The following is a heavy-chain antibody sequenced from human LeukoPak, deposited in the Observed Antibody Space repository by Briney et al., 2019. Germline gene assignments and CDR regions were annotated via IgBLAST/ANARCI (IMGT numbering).Heavy chain of an antibody. CDR3: AKSLVYSSSWSFDY. V-gene: IGHV3-9*03. Sequence: GGSLRLSCAASGFTFDDYAMHWVRQAPGKGLEWVSGISWNSGSIGYADSVKGRFTISRDNAKNSLYLQMNSLRAEDMALYYCAKSLVYSSSWSFDYWGQGTLVTVSS. CDR2: ISWNSGSI. D-gene: IGHD6-13*01. J-gene: IGHJ4*02. CDR1: GFTFDDYA.